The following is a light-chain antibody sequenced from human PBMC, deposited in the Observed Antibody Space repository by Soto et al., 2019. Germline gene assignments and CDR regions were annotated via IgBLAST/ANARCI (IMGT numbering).Light chain of an antibody. CDR1: SSDIGAYDY. Sequence: QSVLAQPASVSGSPGQSIAISCTGTSSDIGAYDYVSWYQQFPDKPPKLILSEVSHRPSGASDRSSGSKSVNTATLTISRLQAEDEADYYCRSYTSSSTRVFGTGTKVNVL. CDR3: RSYTSSSTRV. CDR2: EVS. V-gene: IGLV2-14*03. J-gene: IGLJ1*01.